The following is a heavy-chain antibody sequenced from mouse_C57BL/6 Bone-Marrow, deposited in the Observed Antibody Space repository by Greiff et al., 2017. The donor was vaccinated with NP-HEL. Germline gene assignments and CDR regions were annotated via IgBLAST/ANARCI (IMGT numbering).Heavy chain of an antibody. V-gene: IGHV5-4*03. D-gene: IGHD1-1*01. CDR1: GFTFSCYA. J-gene: IGHJ2*01. CDR2: ISDGGSYT. CDR3: ARDGSSYYFDY. Sequence: EVKLVESGGGLVKPGGSLKLSCAASGFTFSCYAMSWVRQTPEKRLEWVATISDGGSYTYYPDNVKGRFTISRDNAKNNLYLQMSHLKSEDTAMYYCARDGSSYYFDYWGQGTTLTVSS.